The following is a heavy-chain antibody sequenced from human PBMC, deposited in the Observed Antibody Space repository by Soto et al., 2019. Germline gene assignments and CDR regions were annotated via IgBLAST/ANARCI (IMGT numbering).Heavy chain of an antibody. V-gene: IGHV2-70*01. CDR1: GLSLSTSGMC. CDR2: IDWDDDK. D-gene: IGHD5-18*01. Sequence: SGPTLVNRTQTLTLTCTFSGLSLSTSGMCVSWIRQPPGKALEWLALIDWDDDKYYSTSLKTRLTISKDTSKNQVVLTMTNMDPVDTATYYCARSGIQEDAFDIWGQGTMVTVSS. CDR3: ARSGIQEDAFDI. J-gene: IGHJ3*02.